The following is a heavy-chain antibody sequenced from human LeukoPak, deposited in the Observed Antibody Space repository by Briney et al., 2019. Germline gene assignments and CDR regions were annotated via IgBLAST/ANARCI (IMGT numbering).Heavy chain of an antibody. Sequence: SETLSLTCTVSGGSISSYYWSWIRQPAGKGLEWIGRISTSGSTNYNPSLKSRVTMSLDTSKNQCSLKLSSVTAADTAVYYCARDRGFSGMDVWGQGTTVTVSS. CDR3: ARDRGFSGMDV. J-gene: IGHJ6*02. D-gene: IGHD3-10*01. V-gene: IGHV4-4*07. CDR2: ISTSGST. CDR1: GGSISSYY.